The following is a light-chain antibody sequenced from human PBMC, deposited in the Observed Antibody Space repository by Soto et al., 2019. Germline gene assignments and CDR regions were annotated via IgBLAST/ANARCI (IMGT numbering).Light chain of an antibody. Sequence: EIALTQSPGTLSLSPGEIATLSCRASQSVSSSYLAWYQQKPGKAPRLLNYGASSRATGIPDRFRGSGSGTDFTLTISRLEPEYFAVYYCQQYGSSPRTFGQGTKVEIK. CDR1: QSVSSSY. CDR2: GAS. J-gene: IGKJ1*01. V-gene: IGKV3-20*01. CDR3: QQYGSSPRT.